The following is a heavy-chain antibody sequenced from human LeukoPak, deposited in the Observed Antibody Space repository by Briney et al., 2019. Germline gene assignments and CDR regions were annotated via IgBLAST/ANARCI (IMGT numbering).Heavy chain of an antibody. CDR2: IKQDGSEK. J-gene: IGHJ4*02. Sequence: GGSLRLSCAASGFTFDDYGMSWVRQAPGKGLEWVANIKQDGSEKYYVDSVKGRFTISRDNAKNSLYQQMNSLRVEDTAVYYCARDYRGYRAPYYFDYWGQGTLVTVSS. D-gene: IGHD2-15*01. CDR1: GFTFDDYG. V-gene: IGHV3-7*01. CDR3: ARDYRGYRAPYYFDY.